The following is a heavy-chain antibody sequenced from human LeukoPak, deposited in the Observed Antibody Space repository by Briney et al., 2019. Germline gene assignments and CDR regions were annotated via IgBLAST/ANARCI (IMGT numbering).Heavy chain of an antibody. CDR2: IYPGDSDT. V-gene: IGHV5-51*01. Sequence: GESLKISCKGSGYSFTSYWIAWVRQVPGKGLEWMGIIYPGDSDTRYSPSFQGQVTISADKSISAAYLQWNSLKASDTAMYYCATHLSVAGTNQLDHWGRGTLVTVSS. CDR1: GYSFTSYW. CDR3: ATHLSVAGTNQLDH. J-gene: IGHJ4*02. D-gene: IGHD6-19*01.